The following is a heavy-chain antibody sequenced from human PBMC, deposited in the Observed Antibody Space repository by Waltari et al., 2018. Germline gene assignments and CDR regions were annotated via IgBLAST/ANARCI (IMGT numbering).Heavy chain of an antibody. CDR3: ATRIAVAGGGAFDI. CDR2: IYYSGRT. Sequence: QLQLQESGPGLVKPSETLSLTCTVSGGSISSSSYYWGWIRQPPGKGLEWIGSIYYSGRTYDNPSLKSRVTISVDTSKNQFSLKLSSVTAADTAVYYCATRIAVAGGGAFDIWGQGTMVTVSS. D-gene: IGHD6-19*01. CDR1: GGSISSSSYY. V-gene: IGHV4-39*01. J-gene: IGHJ3*02.